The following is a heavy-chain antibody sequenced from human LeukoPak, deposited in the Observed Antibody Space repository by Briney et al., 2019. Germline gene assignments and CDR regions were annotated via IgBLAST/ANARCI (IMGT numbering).Heavy chain of an antibody. CDR1: GDSISSNY. D-gene: IGHD1-26*01. J-gene: IGHJ4*02. Sequence: PSETLSLTCSVSGDSISSNYWSWIRQPPGKGLEWIGYMYNSGSTNYNPSLKSRVTISVDTSKNQFSLMLTSVTAADTAVYYCARDLGGIYFDYRGQGTLVTVSS. V-gene: IGHV4-59*01. CDR2: MYNSGST. CDR3: ARDLGGIYFDY.